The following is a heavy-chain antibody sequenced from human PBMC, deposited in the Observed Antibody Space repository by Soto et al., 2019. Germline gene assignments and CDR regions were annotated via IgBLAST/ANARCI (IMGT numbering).Heavy chain of an antibody. D-gene: IGHD5-18*01. CDR3: AKGYSYGYEYYFDY. Sequence: GGSLRLSCAASGFTFSSYWMSWVRQAPGKGLEWVSDISGSGGSTYYVDSVKGRFTISRDNSKNTLYLQMNSLRAEDTAVYYCAKGYSYGYEYYFDYWGQGTLVTVSS. J-gene: IGHJ4*02. V-gene: IGHV3-23*01. CDR1: GFTFSSYW. CDR2: ISGSGGST.